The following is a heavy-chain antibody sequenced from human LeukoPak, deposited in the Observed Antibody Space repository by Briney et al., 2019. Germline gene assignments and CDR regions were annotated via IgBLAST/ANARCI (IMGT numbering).Heavy chain of an antibody. CDR2: IYSGGET. D-gene: IGHD4-11*01. CDR1: GDSISSSHYY. CDR3: VRDYSNFVQGD. Sequence: PSETLSLTCTVSGDSISSSHYYWGWIRQSPGKGLEWIGSIYSGGETHYNPSLNSRVTIFLDTSKNRFSLNLISVTDTDTAVYYCVRDYSNFVQGDWGQGTLVTVSS. V-gene: IGHV4-39*02. J-gene: IGHJ4*02.